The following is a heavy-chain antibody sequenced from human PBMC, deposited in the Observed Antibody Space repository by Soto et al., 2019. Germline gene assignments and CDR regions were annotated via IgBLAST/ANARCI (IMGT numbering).Heavy chain of an antibody. CDR3: ARDHYRGGYGIWSTFDY. Sequence: EVQLVESGGGLVKPGGSLRLSCAASGFTFSSYSMNWVRQAPGKGLEWVSSISSSSSYIYYADSVKGRFTISRDNAKNSLYLQMNSLRAEDTAVYYCARDHYRGGYGIWSTFDYWGQGTLVTVSS. D-gene: IGHD6-25*01. CDR2: ISSSSSYI. CDR1: GFTFSSYS. V-gene: IGHV3-21*01. J-gene: IGHJ4*02.